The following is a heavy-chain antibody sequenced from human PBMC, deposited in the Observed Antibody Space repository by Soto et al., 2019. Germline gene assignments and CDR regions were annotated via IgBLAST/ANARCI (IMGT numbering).Heavy chain of an antibody. CDR2: IYYSGST. V-gene: IGHV4-59*01. J-gene: IGHJ1*01. D-gene: IGHD6-19*01. CDR1: GGSISSYY. Sequence: SETLSLTCTVSGGSISSYYWSWLRQPPGKGLEWIGYIYYSGSTNYNPSLKSRVTISVDTSKNQFSLKLSSVTAADTAVYYCARGSSGWYSEYFQHWGQGTLVTVSS. CDR3: ARGSSGWYSEYFQH.